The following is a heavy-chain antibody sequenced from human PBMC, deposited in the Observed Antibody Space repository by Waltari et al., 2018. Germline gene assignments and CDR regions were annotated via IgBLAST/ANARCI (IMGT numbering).Heavy chain of an antibody. CDR2: IYYSGST. V-gene: IGHV4-39*07. CDR1: GGSISSSSYS. J-gene: IGHJ6*02. D-gene: IGHD3-10*01. Sequence: QLQLQESGPGLVKPSETLSLTCTVSGGSISSSSYSWGWIRQPPGKGLEWIGSIYYSGSTYYNPSLKSRVTISVDTSKNQFSLKLSSVTAADTAVYYCARGGYYGSGSYMGMDVWGQGTTVTVSS. CDR3: ARGGYYGSGSYMGMDV.